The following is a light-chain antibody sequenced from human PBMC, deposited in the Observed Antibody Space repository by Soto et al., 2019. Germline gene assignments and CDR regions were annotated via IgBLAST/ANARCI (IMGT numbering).Light chain of an antibody. CDR2: DAY. Sequence: VLTQSTVTLSLSPGDRATLSCRASQSFRGLLAWYQQKPGQAPRLLIYDAYNRATGIPPRFSGSGSGTDFTLTISSLEPEDSAVYYCQQRHMWPITFGQGTRLEIK. CDR3: QQRHMWPIT. CDR1: QSFRGL. V-gene: IGKV3-11*01. J-gene: IGKJ5*01.